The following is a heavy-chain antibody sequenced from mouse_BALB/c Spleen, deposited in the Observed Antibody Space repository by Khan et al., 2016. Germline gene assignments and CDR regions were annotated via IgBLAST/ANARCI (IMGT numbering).Heavy chain of an antibody. CDR1: GFDFSRYW. CDR3: ARARYYGYFAY. D-gene: IGHD1-1*01. CDR2: INPDSSTI. J-gene: IGHJ3*01. Sequence: EVTLLESGGGLVQPGGSLKLSCAASGFDFSRYWMSWVRQAPGKGLEWIGEINPDSSTITYTPSLKDKFIISRDNAKNTLYLQLSKVGSEDTDLCYCARARYYGYFAYWGQGTLVTVSA. V-gene: IGHV4-1*02.